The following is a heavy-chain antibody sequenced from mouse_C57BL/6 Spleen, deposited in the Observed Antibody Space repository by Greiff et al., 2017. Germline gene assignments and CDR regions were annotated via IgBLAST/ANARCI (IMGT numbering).Heavy chain of an antibody. CDR2: IYPRDGST. V-gene: IGHV1-85*01. CDR3: ASQLGRGAMDY. D-gene: IGHD4-1*02. CDR1: GYTFTSYD. Sequence: VQLVESGPELVKPGASVKLSCKASGYTFTSYDINWVQQRPGQGLEWIGWIYPRDGSTKYNEKFKGKDTLTVDTASSTAYMVLLSLTSEDSAVYFCASQLGRGAMDYWGQGTSVTVSS. J-gene: IGHJ4*01.